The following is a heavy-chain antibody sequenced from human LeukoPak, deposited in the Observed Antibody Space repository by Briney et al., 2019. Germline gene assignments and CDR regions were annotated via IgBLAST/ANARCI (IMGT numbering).Heavy chain of an antibody. CDR3: VRGYSFGPYGMDV. CDR1: GFTFSSYA. Sequence: GRSLRLSCSASGFTFSSYAMHWVRQAPGKGLEYVSAISDSGGSTYYADSVKGRFTISRDNSKHTLYLQMNSLRAEDTAVYFCVRGYSFGPYGMDVWGQGTTVTVSS. CDR2: ISDSGGST. V-gene: IGHV3-64D*09. D-gene: IGHD2-15*01. J-gene: IGHJ6*02.